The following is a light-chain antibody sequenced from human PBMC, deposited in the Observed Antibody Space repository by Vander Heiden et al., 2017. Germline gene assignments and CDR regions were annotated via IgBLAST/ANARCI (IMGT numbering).Light chain of an antibody. J-gene: IGKJ2*01. CDR2: FAA. Sequence: TPSPDIQSVTPEERVTITCRASPNIGTNLHAYQRKPDRSPTRLINFAAPSCSGVPSRFNGGGSGTDFSLSINSLEAEDAATYYCQQSSGLPYTFGQGAKLEIK. V-gene: IGKV6-21*01. CDR3: QQSSGLPYT. CDR1: PNIGTN.